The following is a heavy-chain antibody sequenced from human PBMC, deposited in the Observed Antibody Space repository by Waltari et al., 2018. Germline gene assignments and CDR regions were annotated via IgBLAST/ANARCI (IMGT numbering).Heavy chain of an antibody. V-gene: IGHV4-39*07. J-gene: IGHJ4*02. D-gene: IGHD6-19*01. CDR2: IYYSGST. CDR1: GGSISSSSYY. CDR3: ASQIAVAGPFDY. Sequence: QLQLQESGPGLVKPSETLSLTCTVSGGSISSSSYYWGWIRQPPGKGLEWIGSIYYSGSTYYNPALKSRVTISVDTSKNQFSLKLSSVTAADTAVYYCASQIAVAGPFDYWGQGTLVTVSS.